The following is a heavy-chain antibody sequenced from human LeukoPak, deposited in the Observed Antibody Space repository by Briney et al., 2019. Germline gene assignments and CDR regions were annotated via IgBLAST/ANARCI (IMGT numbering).Heavy chain of an antibody. D-gene: IGHD3-10*01. V-gene: IGHV4-61*02. CDR1: GDSISSGDYY. CDR3: ARDRQNYYGSGSYPPTNWFDP. Sequence: PSETLSLTCTVSGDSISSGDYYWSWIRQPAGKGLEWIGRISSSGSTNYNPSLKSRVTISVDTSKNQFSLKLSSVTAADTAVYYCARDRQNYYGSGSYPPTNWFDPWGQGTLVTVSS. J-gene: IGHJ5*02. CDR2: ISSSGST.